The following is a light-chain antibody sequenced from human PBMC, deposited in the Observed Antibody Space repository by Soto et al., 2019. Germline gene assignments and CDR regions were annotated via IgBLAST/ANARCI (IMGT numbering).Light chain of an antibody. J-gene: IGLJ1*01. CDR3: SSYTSGSTRYA. V-gene: IGLV2-14*01. CDR2: AVS. Sequence: QSALTQPASVSGSPGQSITISCTGTSSDVGAYNYVSWYQQHPGKAPKLMIYAVSNRPSGVSNRFSASKSGNTASLTISGLQAEDEADYYCSSYTSGSTRYAFGTGTKVTVL. CDR1: SSDVGAYNY.